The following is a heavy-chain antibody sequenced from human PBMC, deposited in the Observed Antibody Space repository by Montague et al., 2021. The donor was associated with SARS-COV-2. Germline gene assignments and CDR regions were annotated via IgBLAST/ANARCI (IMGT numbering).Heavy chain of an antibody. Sequence: SLRLSCAASGFNFTNYNINWVRQPPGTGLEWASSISGSGFGGPYIYYSDSVKGRFTISRDNAKHAVYLQMNSLRAEDTALYYCAGTSVSSFGVVLFGMDVGGRGTTATFS. V-gene: IGHV3-21*01. CDR3: AGTSVSSFGVVLFGMDV. CDR2: ISGSGFGGPYI. D-gene: IGHD3-3*01. CDR1: GFNFTNYN. J-gene: IGHJ6*01.